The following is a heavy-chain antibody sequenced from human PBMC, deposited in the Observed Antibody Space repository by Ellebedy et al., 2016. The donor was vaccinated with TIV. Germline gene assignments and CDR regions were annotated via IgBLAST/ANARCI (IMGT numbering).Heavy chain of an antibody. Sequence: ASVKVSCXASGYTFTSYYMHWVRQAPGQGLEWMGIINPSGGSTSYAQKFQGRVTMTRDKSTSTVYMELSSLRSEDTAVYYCARDDHGYIWGSYRPRFDYWGQGTQVTVSS. CDR1: GYTFTSYY. D-gene: IGHD3-16*02. CDR3: ARDDHGYIWGSYRPRFDY. J-gene: IGHJ4*02. CDR2: INPSGGST. V-gene: IGHV1-46*01.